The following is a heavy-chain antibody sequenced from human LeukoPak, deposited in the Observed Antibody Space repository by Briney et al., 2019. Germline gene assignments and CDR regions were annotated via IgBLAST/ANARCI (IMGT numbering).Heavy chain of an antibody. CDR3: AKDPQYLIVYSSSWADY. Sequence: PGRSLRLSCAASGFTFSSYGMHWVRQAPGKGLEWVAVISYDGSNKYYADSVKGRFTISRDNPKNTLYLQMNSLRAEDTAVYYCAKDPQYLIVYSSSWADYWGQGTLVTVSS. J-gene: IGHJ4*02. CDR2: ISYDGSNK. D-gene: IGHD6-13*01. V-gene: IGHV3-30*18. CDR1: GFTFSSYG.